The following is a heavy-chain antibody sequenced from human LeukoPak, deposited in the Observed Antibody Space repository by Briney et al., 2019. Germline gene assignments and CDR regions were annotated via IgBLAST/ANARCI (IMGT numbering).Heavy chain of an antibody. CDR2: INTNTGNP. Sequence: ASVTVSCKASGYTFTSYAMNWVRQAPGQGLEWMGWINTNTGNPTYAQGFTGRFVFSLDTSVSTAYLQISSLKAEDTAVYYCATGLCSSTSCYHSYGMDVWGQGTTVTVSS. V-gene: IGHV7-4-1*02. D-gene: IGHD2-2*01. CDR1: GYTFTSYA. CDR3: ATGLCSSTSCYHSYGMDV. J-gene: IGHJ6*02.